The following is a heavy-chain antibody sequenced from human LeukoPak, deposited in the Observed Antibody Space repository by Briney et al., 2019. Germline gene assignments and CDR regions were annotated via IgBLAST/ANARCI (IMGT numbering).Heavy chain of an antibody. CDR2: ISGSGGST. J-gene: IGHJ4*02. V-gene: IGHV3-23*01. Sequence: GGSLRLSCAASGFTFSSYGMSWVRQAPGKGLEWVSAISGSGGSTYYADSVKGRFTISRDNSKNTLYLQMNSLRAEDTAVYYCAKDRWGFGELFGYYFDYWGQGTLVTVSS. D-gene: IGHD3-10*01. CDR3: AKDRWGFGELFGYYFDY. CDR1: GFTFSSYG.